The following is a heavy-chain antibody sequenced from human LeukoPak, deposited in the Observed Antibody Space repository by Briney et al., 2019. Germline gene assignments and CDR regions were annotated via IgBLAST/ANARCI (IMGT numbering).Heavy chain of an antibody. J-gene: IGHJ4*02. V-gene: IGHV1-3*01. Sequence: GASVKVSCKASGYTFTNYAVNWLRQAPGQRLEWMGWINAGNGDTKFSQNYQGRVTMTTDTSTSTAYMELRSLRSDDTAVYYCARVSSGATTVDYWGQGTLVTVSS. CDR1: GYTFTNYA. D-gene: IGHD1-26*01. CDR3: ARVSSGATTVDY. CDR2: INAGNGDT.